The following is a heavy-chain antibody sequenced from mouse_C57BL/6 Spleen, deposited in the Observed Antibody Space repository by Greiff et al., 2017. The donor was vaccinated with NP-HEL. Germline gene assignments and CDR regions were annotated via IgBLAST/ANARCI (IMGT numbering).Heavy chain of an antibody. CDR3: ARETGIFDY. J-gene: IGHJ2*01. V-gene: IGHV5-4*01. CDR2: ISDGGSYT. D-gene: IGHD4-1*01. CDR1: GFTFSSYA. Sequence: VESGGGLVKPGGSLKLSCAASGFTFSSYAMSWVRQTPEKRLEWVATISDGGSYTYYPDNVKGRFTISRDNAKNNLYLQMSHLKSEDTAMYYCARETGIFDYWGQGTTLTVSS.